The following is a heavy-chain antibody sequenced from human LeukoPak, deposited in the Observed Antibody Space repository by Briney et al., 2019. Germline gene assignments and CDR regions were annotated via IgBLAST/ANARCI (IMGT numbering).Heavy chain of an antibody. Sequence: GGSLRLSCAAYGFTFSSYAMSWVRQAPGKGLEWVSAISGSGGSTYYADSVKGRFTISRDNSKNTLYLQMNGLRAEDTAVYYCAKPSQREDAFDIWGQGTMVTVSS. D-gene: IGHD6-25*01. CDR3: AKPSQREDAFDI. V-gene: IGHV3-23*01. CDR2: ISGSGGST. CDR1: GFTFSSYA. J-gene: IGHJ3*02.